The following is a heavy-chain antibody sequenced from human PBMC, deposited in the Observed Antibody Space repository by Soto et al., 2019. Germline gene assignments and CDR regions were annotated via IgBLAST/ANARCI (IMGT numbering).Heavy chain of an antibody. CDR3: AREAGFVGYYYGMDV. CDR2: INPNSGGA. CDR1: GYTFTGYY. V-gene: IGHV1-2*04. J-gene: IGHJ6*02. D-gene: IGHD3-10*01. Sequence: ASVKVSCKASGYTFTGYYMHWVRQAPGQGLEWMAWINPNSGGANYAQKFQGWVTMTRDTSISTAYMELSRLRSDDTAVYYCAREAGFVGYYYGMDVWGQGTTGTV.